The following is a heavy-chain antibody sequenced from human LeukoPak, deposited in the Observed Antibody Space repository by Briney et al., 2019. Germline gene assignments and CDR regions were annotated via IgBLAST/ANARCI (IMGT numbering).Heavy chain of an antibody. CDR2: IYHSGST. J-gene: IGHJ3*02. Sequence: PSGTLSLTCAVSGGSISNSNWWTGGRQPPGKGLEGIGEIYHSGSTNYNPSLKSRVTISVDKSKNQFSLMLSSVTAADTAVYYCARDLVTMVRGGPPTYAFDIWGQGTMVTVSS. CDR1: GGSISNSNW. V-gene: IGHV4-4*02. D-gene: IGHD3-10*01. CDR3: ARDLVTMVRGGPPTYAFDI.